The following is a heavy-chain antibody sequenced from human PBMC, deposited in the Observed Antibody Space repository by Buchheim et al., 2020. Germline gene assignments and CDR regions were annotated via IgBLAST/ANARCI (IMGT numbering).Heavy chain of an antibody. CDR2: IRYDGVKK. CDR3: AKEVAPRYYNGMDV. J-gene: IGHJ6*02. CDR1: GFTFSGYG. V-gene: IGHV3-33*06. D-gene: IGHD3-10*01. Sequence: QMELVESGGGVVQPGMSLKLSCAASGFTFSGYGMHWVRQTPGKGLEWVAVIRYDGVKKDYSDSVKGRFTISRDNSKNTMYLQMNSLRADDTAVYYCAKEVAPRYYNGMDVWGQGT.